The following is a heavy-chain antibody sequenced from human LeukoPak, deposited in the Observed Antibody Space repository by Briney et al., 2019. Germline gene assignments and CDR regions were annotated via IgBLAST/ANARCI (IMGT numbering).Heavy chain of an antibody. CDR3: AREYSTSSEGDYFDY. V-gene: IGHV4-61*08. CDR1: GGSITSDGYY. J-gene: IGHJ4*02. CDR2: IYHSGST. Sequence: PSETLSLTCTVSGGSITSDGYYWTWIRQPPGKGLEWIGYIYHSGSTNYNPSLKSRVTISLDTSRNQFSLRLSSVTAADTAVYFCAREYSTSSEGDYFDYWGQGSLVTVSS. D-gene: IGHD6-6*01.